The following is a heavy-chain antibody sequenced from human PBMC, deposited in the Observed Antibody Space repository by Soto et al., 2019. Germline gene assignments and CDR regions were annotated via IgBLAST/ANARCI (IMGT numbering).Heavy chain of an antibody. Sequence: QVQLVQSGAEVKKPGASVKVSCKASGYTFTSYYMHWVRQAPGQGLEWMGIINPSGGSTSYAQKFQGRVTMTRDTSTSTVYMELSSLRSEDTAVYYCATNSKLGGYYYYYMDVWGKGTTVTVSS. CDR3: ATNSKLGGYYYYYMDV. CDR1: GYTFTSYY. CDR2: INPSGGST. V-gene: IGHV1-46*03. J-gene: IGHJ6*03. D-gene: IGHD4-4*01.